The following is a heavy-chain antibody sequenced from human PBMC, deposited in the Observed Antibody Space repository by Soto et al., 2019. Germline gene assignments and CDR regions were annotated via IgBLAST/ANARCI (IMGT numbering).Heavy chain of an antibody. CDR3: ARPFGVVIMAHGGFDY. Sequence: GGSVRLSCEASGFTFSSYAMHWVRQAPGKGLEWVAVISYDGSNKYYADSVKGRFTISRDNSKNTLYLQMNSLRAEDTAVYYCARPFGVVIMAHGGFDYWGQGT. V-gene: IGHV3-30-3*01. CDR1: GFTFSSYA. J-gene: IGHJ4*02. CDR2: ISYDGSNK. D-gene: IGHD3-3*01.